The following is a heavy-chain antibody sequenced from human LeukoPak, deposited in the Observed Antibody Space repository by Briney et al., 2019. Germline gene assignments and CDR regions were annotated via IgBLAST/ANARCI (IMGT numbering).Heavy chain of an antibody. V-gene: IGHV4-34*01. CDR2: INHSGST. Sequence: SETLSLTCAVYGGSFSGYYWSWIRQPPGKGLEWIGEINHSGSTNYNPSLKSRVTISVDTSKNQFSLKLSSVTAADTAVYYCARGVRGLRLWLRFHYYYYMDVWGKGTTVTVSS. J-gene: IGHJ6*03. D-gene: IGHD5-18*01. CDR1: GGSFSGYY. CDR3: ARGVRGLRLWLRFHYYYYMDV.